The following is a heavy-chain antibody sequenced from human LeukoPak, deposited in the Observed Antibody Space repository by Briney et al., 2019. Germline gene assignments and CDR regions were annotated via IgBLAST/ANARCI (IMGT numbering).Heavy chain of an antibody. J-gene: IGHJ6*04. CDR1: GFTFSSYS. D-gene: IGHD2-2*01. CDR2: ISSSSSYI. CDR3: ARVLVPAAYYGMDV. V-gene: IGHV3-21*01. Sequence: PGGSLRLSCAASGFTFSSYSMNWVRQAPGKGLEWVSPISSSSSYIYYADSVKGRFTISRDNAKNSLYLQMNSLRAEDTAVYYCARVLVPAAYYGMDVWGKGTTVTVSS.